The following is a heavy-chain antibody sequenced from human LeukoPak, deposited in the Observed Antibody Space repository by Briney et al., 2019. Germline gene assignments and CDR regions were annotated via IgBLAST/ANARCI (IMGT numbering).Heavy chain of an antibody. Sequence: AGGSLRLSCAASGFTFSSYAMHWVRQAPGKGLEWVAVISYDGSNKYYADSVKGRFTISRDNAKNSLYLQMNSLRVEDTAVYYCARDRGSSWSCHDYWGQGTLVTVSS. CDR3: ARDRGSSWSCHDY. V-gene: IGHV3-30-3*01. J-gene: IGHJ4*02. D-gene: IGHD6-13*01. CDR1: GFTFSSYA. CDR2: ISYDGSNK.